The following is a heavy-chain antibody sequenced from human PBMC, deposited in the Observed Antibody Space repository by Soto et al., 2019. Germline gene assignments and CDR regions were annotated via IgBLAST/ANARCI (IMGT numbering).Heavy chain of an antibody. CDR1: GFTFSSYA. Sequence: TXGSLRLSCAASGFTFSSYAMSWVRQAPGKGLEWVSAISGSGGSTYYADSVKGRFTISRDNSKNTLYLQMNSLRAEDTAVYYCAKDTHSSSYGMDVWGQGTTVTVSS. CDR2: ISGSGGST. D-gene: IGHD6-13*01. J-gene: IGHJ6*02. CDR3: AKDTHSSSYGMDV. V-gene: IGHV3-23*01.